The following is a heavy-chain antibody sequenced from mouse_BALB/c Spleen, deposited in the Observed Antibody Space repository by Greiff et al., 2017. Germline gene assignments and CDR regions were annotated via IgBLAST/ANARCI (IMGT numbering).Heavy chain of an antibody. CDR1: GDSITSGY. V-gene: IGHV3-8*02. D-gene: IGHD1-1*01. Sequence: EVKLMESGPNLVKPSHTLSLPCSVTGDSITSGYWNFIRKFPWNKLEYMGYISYSGSTYYNPSLKSRISITRDTSKNQYYLQLNSVTTEDTATYYCARHYYGSSYDYFDYGGQGTTLTVSS. CDR2: ISYSGST. CDR3: ARHYYGSSYDYFDY. J-gene: IGHJ2*01.